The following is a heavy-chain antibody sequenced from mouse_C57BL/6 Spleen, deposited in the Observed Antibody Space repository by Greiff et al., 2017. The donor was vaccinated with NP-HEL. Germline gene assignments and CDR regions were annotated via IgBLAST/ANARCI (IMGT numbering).Heavy chain of an antibody. CDR3: ARLDDYDGDY. V-gene: IGHV1-42*01. D-gene: IGHD2-4*01. J-gene: IGHJ2*01. CDR2: INPSTGGT. Sequence: LVESGASVKISCKASGYSFTGYYMNWVKQSPEKSLEWIGEINPSTGGTTYNQKFKAKATLTVDKSSSTAYMQLKSLTSEDSAVYYCARLDDYDGDYWGQGTTLTVSS. CDR1: GYSFTGYY.